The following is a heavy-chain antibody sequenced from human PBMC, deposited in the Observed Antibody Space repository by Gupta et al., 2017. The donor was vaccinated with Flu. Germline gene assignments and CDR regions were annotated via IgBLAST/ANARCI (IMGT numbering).Heavy chain of an antibody. D-gene: IGHD6-19*01. V-gene: IGHV1-3*01. CDR3: ARGYTTGWYHDY. CDR2: IKGFSGDT. Sequence: GWIKGFSGDTRYSQNLQDRVTFSTDTSATTAYMELSSLRSEDTAVYYCARGYTTGWYHDYWGQGTPVIVSS. J-gene: IGHJ4*02.